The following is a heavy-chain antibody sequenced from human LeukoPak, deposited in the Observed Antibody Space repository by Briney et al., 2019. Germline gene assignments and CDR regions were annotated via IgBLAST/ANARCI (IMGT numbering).Heavy chain of an antibody. D-gene: IGHD4-17*01. Sequence: ASVKVSCKAAGFTFTSYGISWVRQAPGQGLEWMGWIDAYNGKTNYAKNFQGRITVTRDTSTKMAYMELRSLRSDDTAVYYCTRDPDGDYDFEYWGQGTLVTVSS. CDR3: TRDPDGDYDFEY. V-gene: IGHV1-18*01. CDR1: GFTFTSYG. J-gene: IGHJ4*02. CDR2: IDAYNGKT.